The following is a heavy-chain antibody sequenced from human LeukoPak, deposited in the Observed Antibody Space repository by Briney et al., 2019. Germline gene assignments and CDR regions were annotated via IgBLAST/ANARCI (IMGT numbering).Heavy chain of an antibody. D-gene: IGHD5-12*01. CDR3: ARHDRGGYDSRGLFDY. J-gene: IGHJ4*02. CDR2: IHYSGSI. Sequence: SETLSLTCTVSGVSISGSSYYWGWIRQPPGKGLEYIGSIHYSGSIYYNLSLKSRVTISVDTSKNQFSLKLSSVTAADTAVYYCARHDRGGYDSRGLFDYWGQGTLVTVSS. CDR1: GVSISGSSYY. V-gene: IGHV4-39*01.